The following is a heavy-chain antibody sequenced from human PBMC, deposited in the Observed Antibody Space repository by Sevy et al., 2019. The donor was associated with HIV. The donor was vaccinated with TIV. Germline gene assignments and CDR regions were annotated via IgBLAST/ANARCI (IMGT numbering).Heavy chain of an antibody. J-gene: IGHJ4*01. V-gene: IGHV3-7*01. D-gene: IGHD4-17*01. CDR1: GFAFSAYW. CDR2: IKQDGSEQ. CDR3: ARSGAGFYGDYPFDY. Sequence: GGSLRLSCSASGFAFSAYWMVWVRQGPGKGLEWVANIKQDGSEQNYVDSVEGRFTISRDNGKNTLYLQMNDLRAEDTAVYYCARSGAGFYGDYPFDYWGHGTLVTVSS.